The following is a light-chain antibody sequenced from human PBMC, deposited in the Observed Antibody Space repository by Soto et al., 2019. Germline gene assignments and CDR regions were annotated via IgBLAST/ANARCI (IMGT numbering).Light chain of an antibody. Sequence: DIQMTQSPSSLSASVGDRVTITCRASQDIGNYLAWFQQKPGKAPKSLIYGASSLLSGVPPNFSGSGSSSGTDFTLTISNLQPEDLATYYCQQYNSYSMTFGQGTKVEIK. V-gene: IGKV1-16*02. CDR3: QQYNSYSMT. CDR1: QDIGNY. J-gene: IGKJ1*01. CDR2: GAS.